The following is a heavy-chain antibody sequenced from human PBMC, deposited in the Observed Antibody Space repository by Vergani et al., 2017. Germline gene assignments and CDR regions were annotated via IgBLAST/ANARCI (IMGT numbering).Heavy chain of an antibody. CDR1: GFTFSSYA. Sequence: EVQLVESGGGLVQPGGSLRLSCAASGFTFSSYAMHWVRQAPGKGLEYVSAISSNGGSTYYADSVKGRFTISRDNSKNTLYLQMSSLRAEDTAVYYCVKDSSGSYTGPFDYWGQGTLVTVSS. J-gene: IGHJ4*02. CDR3: VKDSSGSYTGPFDY. V-gene: IGHV3-64D*06. D-gene: IGHD1-26*01. CDR2: ISSNGGST.